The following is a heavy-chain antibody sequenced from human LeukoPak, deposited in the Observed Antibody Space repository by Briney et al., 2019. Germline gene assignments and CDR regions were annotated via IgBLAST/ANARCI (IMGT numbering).Heavy chain of an antibody. V-gene: IGHV4-38-2*02. CDR1: GYSISSGYY. CDR2: IYHSGST. D-gene: IGHD1-7*01. Sequence: PSETLSLTCTVSGYSISSGYYWGWIRQPPGKGLEWIGSIYHSGSTYYNPSLKSRVTISVDTSKNQFSLKLSSVTAADTAVYYCARLGTYPVVGYWGQGTLVTVSS. J-gene: IGHJ4*02. CDR3: ARLGTYPVVGY.